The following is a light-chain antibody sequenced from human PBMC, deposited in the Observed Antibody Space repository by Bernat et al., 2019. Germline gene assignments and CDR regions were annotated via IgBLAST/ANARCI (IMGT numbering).Light chain of an antibody. J-gene: IGKJ2*01. V-gene: IGKV1-5*03. CDR1: QSIGTW. CDR2: KAS. Sequence: IQMTQSPSTLSASVGDRVTVTCRASQSIGTWLAWYQQRPGKAPKILIYKASNLADGVPSRFSGSGSGTDLTLTISRLQPDDFATYYCQHYNSYPVTFGQGTKVQIK. CDR3: QHYNSYPVT.